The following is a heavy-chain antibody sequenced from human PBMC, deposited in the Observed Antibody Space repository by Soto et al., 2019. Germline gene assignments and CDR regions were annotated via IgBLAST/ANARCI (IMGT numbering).Heavy chain of an antibody. CDR3: ARVPSPYNSGISRSYFDY. CDR1: GFNFSSYA. CDR2: ISYDGSNK. D-gene: IGHD6-19*01. Sequence: GGSLTLSRAASGFNFSSYAMHWVRQAPGKGLEWVAVISYDGSNKYYAGSVKGRFTISRDNSKNTLYLQMNSLRAEDTAVYYCARVPSPYNSGISRSYFDYWGQGTLVTSPQ. J-gene: IGHJ4*02. V-gene: IGHV3-30-3*01.